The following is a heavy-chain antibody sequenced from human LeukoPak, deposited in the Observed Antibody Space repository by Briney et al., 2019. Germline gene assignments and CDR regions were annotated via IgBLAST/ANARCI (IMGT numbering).Heavy chain of an antibody. V-gene: IGHV1-18*01. CDR2: ISAYNGNT. D-gene: IGHD3-22*01. Sequence: GASVKVSCKASGYTFTSYGISWVRQAPGQGLEWMGWISAYNGNTNYAQKLQGRVTMTTDTSTSTAYMELRSLRSDDTAVYYCARVYYYDSSGFIDDYWGQGTLVTVSS. J-gene: IGHJ4*02. CDR3: ARVYYYDSSGFIDDY. CDR1: GYTFTSYG.